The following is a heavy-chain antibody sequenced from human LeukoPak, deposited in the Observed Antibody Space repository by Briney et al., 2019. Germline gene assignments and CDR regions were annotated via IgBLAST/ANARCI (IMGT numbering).Heavy chain of an antibody. CDR1: GYTFTSYD. J-gene: IGHJ5*02. V-gene: IGHV1-8*01. D-gene: IGHD2-2*01. Sequence: WASVKVSCKASGYTFTSYDINWVRQATGQGLEWMGWMNPNGGNTGYAQKFQGRVTMTRNTSISTAYMELSSLRSEDTAVYYCARGECSSTSCYDWFDPWGQGTLVTVPS. CDR3: ARGECSSTSCYDWFDP. CDR2: MNPNGGNT.